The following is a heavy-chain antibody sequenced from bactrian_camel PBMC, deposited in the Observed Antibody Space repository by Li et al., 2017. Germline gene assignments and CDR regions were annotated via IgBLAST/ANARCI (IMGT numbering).Heavy chain of an antibody. Sequence: VQLVESGGDLVQPGGSLRLSCAASGFTFSSYDIHWVRQAPGKGLEWVSVMISTGGRTYYADSVKGRVTISKDSAENTLYLQVNSLKPEDTAMYYCAAEASYSGDLFGFWGQ. CDR3: AAEASYSGDLFGF. J-gene: IGHJ6*01. CDR2: MISTGGRT. V-gene: IGHV3S40*01. CDR1: GFTFSSYD. D-gene: IGHD2*01.